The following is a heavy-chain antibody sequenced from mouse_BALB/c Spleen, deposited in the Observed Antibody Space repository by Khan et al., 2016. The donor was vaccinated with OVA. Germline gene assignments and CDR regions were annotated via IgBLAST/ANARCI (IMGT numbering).Heavy chain of an antibody. Sequence: QVRLQQSGAELVKAGASVKMSCKASGYTFTSYWMHWVKQRLGQGLEWFAENNPTKGSTYYNEKFKSKATLTVDKSSSTAYMLLIGPTFEDSAVYYCARIKKIVATYFDYWVQGTTLTVSS. CDR2: NNPTKGST. CDR3: ARIKKIVATYFDY. CDR1: GYTFTSYW. D-gene: IGHD1-1*01. V-gene: IGHV1S81*02. J-gene: IGHJ2*01.